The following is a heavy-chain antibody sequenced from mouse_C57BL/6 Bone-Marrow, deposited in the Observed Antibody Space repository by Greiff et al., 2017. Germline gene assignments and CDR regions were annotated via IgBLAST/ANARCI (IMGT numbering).Heavy chain of an antibody. CDR1: GYTFTSYG. CDR2: IYPRSGNT. V-gene: IGHV1-81*01. J-gene: IGHJ3*01. D-gene: IGHD1-1*01. Sequence: QVQLKQSGAELARPGASVKLSCKASGYTFTSYGISWVKQSTGQGLEWIGEIYPRSGNTYYNEKFKGKATLTAVKSSSTAYMELRSLTSEDSAVYFCARDITTVARFAYWGQGTLVTVSA. CDR3: ARDITTVARFAY.